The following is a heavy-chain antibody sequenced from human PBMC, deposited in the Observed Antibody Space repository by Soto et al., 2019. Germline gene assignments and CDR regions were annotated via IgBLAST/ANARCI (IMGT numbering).Heavy chain of an antibody. Sequence: SETLSLTCTVSGGSISSHYWSWIRQPPGKGLEWIGYIYYGGTTKYNPSLKSRVTMSVDTSKNQFSLKLSSVIAADTAVYYCAKFSNNFDYWGQGIQVTVSS. D-gene: IGHD4-4*01. CDR2: IYYGGTT. CDR1: GGSISSHY. V-gene: IGHV4-59*11. CDR3: AKFSNNFDY. J-gene: IGHJ4*02.